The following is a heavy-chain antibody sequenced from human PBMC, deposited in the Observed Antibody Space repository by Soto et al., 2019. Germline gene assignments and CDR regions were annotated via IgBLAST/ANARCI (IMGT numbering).Heavy chain of an antibody. CDR3: ARGLHDYGDDGSKLYYMDV. Sequence: SETLSLTCAVYGGSFSGYYWSWIRQPPGKGLEWIGEINHSGSTNYNPSLKSRVTISVDTSKNQFSLKLSSVTAADTAVYYCARGLHDYGDDGSKLYYMDVWGKGTTVTVSS. CDR2: INHSGST. V-gene: IGHV4-34*01. J-gene: IGHJ6*03. D-gene: IGHD4-17*01. CDR1: GGSFSGYY.